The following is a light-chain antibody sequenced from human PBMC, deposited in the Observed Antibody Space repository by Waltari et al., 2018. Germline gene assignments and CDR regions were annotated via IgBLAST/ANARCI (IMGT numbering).Light chain of an antibody. CDR2: EVS. V-gene: IGLV2-14*01. J-gene: IGLJ1*01. Sequence: QSALTQPASVSGSPGQSITISFTASSSYTGMYNYHPWYQQNPGKVPKLLIDEVSKRHSGISELFSGSKSGNTASLTISGLQAEDDSDYYCSSFTTSNTLVYGSGTKVTVL. CDR3: SSFTTSNTLV. CDR1: SSYTGMYNY.